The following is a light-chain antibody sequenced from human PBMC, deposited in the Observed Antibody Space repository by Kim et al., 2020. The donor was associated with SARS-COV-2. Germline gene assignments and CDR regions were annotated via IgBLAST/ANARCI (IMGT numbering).Light chain of an antibody. J-gene: IGLJ2*01. V-gene: IGLV3-1*01. CDR2: QDT. Sequence: SYELTQPPSVSVSPGQTASITCSGDKLGDKYPYWYQQKPGQSPLLVIYQDTKRPSGIPERFSGSSSGNTATLTISGTQAMDEADYYCQAWDSNTVVFGGGTQLTVL. CDR3: QAWDSNTVV. CDR1: KLGDKY.